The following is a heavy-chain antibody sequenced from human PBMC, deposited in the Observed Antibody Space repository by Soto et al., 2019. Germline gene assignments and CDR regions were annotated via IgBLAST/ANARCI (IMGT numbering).Heavy chain of an antibody. J-gene: IGHJ4*02. D-gene: IGHD2-8*02. CDR2: IHHSGNS. V-gene: IGHV4-4*02. CDR3: ARDKSTGLWDY. Sequence: PSETLPLTCAVSGGSIRSDKWWRCVRQPPGKGLEWIGEIHHSGNSNYNPSLKSRVIISVDTSKNQFSLKLTSVTAADTAVYYCARDKSTGLWDYWGQGTLVTISS. CDR1: GGSIRSDKW.